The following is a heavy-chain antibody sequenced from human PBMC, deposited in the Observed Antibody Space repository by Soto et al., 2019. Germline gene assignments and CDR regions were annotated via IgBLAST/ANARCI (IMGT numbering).Heavy chain of an antibody. J-gene: IGHJ6*03. V-gene: IGHV4-34*01. Sequence: SETLSLTCAVYGGSFSGYYWSWIRQPPGKGLEWIGEINYSGSTNYNPSLKSRVTISVDTSKNQFSLKLSSVTAADTAVYYCARGEVTTDYYYYYMDVWGKGTTVTVPS. CDR3: ARGEVTTDYYYYYMDV. CDR2: INYSGST. CDR1: GGSFSGYY. D-gene: IGHD4-4*01.